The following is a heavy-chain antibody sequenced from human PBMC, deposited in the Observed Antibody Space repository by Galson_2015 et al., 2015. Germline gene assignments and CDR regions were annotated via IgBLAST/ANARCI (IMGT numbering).Heavy chain of an antibody. J-gene: IGHJ4*02. V-gene: IGHV4-61*02. CDR2: IYISGST. Sequence: TLSLTCTVSGGSISSGSCYWSWIRQPAGKGLEWIGRIYISGSTNYNPSLKSRVTISVDTSKNQFSLKLSSVTAADTAVYYCARGTRQWLDIDYWGQGTLVTVSS. CDR1: GGSISSGSCY. CDR3: ARGTRQWLDIDY. D-gene: IGHD6-19*01.